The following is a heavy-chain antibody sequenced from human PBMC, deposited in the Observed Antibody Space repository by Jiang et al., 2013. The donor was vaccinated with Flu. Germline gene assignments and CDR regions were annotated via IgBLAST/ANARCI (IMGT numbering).Heavy chain of an antibody. J-gene: IGHJ6*02. V-gene: IGHV1-3*01. CDR1: GYTFTNYA. CDR2: INAGDGNT. CDR3: AKAEGNDYGDYVLNYYYYHTGR. Sequence: GAEVKKPGASVKVSCKASGYTFTNYAMHWVRQAPGQRLEWMGWINAGDGNTKYSPKFHDRVTITRDTSASTTYMDLSSLRSEDTAVYYCAKAEGNDYGDYVLNYYYYHTGRLGPRDHGHR. D-gene: IGHD4-17*01.